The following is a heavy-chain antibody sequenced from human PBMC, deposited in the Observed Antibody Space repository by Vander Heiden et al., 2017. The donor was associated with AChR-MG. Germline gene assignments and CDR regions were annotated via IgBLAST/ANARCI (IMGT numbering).Heavy chain of an antibody. V-gene: IGHV3-7*01. J-gene: IGHJ4*02. D-gene: IGHD3-3*01. CDR2: IKQDGSEK. CDR3: ARDRLNYDFWSGGDY. CDR1: GFTFSSYW. Sequence: EVQLVESGGGLVQPGGSLRLFCAASGFTFSSYWMSWVRQAPGKGLEWVANIKQDGSEKYYVDPVKGRFTISRDNAKNSLYLQMNSLRAEDTAVYYCARDRLNYDFWSGGDYWGQGTLVTVSS.